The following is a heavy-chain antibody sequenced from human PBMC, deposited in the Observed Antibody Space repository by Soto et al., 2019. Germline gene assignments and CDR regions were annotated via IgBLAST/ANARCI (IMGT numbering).Heavy chain of an antibody. V-gene: IGHV1-46*01. CDR1: VYPITGHY. CDR3: AREHILVAYNWFDP. J-gene: IGHJ5*02. CDR2: INPSTGST. D-gene: IGHD3-22*01. Sequence: GASVKVSCKASVYPITGHYMQWVRQARGRGPEWMGIINPSTGSTTYAQSFQGRVSMTRDTSASTVYLELSSLTSEDTAIYYCAREHILVAYNWFDPWGQGTLVTVSS.